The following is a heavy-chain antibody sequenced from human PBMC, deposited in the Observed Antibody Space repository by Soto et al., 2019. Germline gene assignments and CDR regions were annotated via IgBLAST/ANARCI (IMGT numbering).Heavy chain of an antibody. V-gene: IGHV1-18*04. J-gene: IGHJ5*02. D-gene: IGHD5-12*01. CDR3: ARAAPVGMATIALDWFDP. Sequence: QVQLVQSGAEVKKPGASVKVSCKASGYTFTSYGISWVRQAPGQGLEWMGWISAYNGNTNYAQKLQGRVTMTTDTTTSTAYMELRSLRSDDTAVYYCARAAPVGMATIALDWFDPWGQGTLVTVSS. CDR1: GYTFTSYG. CDR2: ISAYNGNT.